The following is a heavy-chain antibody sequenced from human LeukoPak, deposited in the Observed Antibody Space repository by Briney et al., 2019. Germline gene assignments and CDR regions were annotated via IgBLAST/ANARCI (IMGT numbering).Heavy chain of an antibody. CDR1: GFTFSDYY. Sequence: GSLRLSCAASGFTFSDYYMSWIRQPPGKGLEWIGEINHSGSTNYNPSLKSRVTISVDTSKNQFSLKLSSVTAADTAVYYCARGRVRGNRDFDYWGQGTLVTVSS. J-gene: IGHJ4*02. CDR3: ARGRVRGNRDFDY. D-gene: IGHD5-24*01. V-gene: IGHV4-34*01. CDR2: INHSGST.